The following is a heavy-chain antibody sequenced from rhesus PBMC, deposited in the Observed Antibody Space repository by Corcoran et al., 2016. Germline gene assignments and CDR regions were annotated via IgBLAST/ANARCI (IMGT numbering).Heavy chain of an antibody. D-gene: IGHD5-42*01. CDR3: ARDTASMGIQWVL. CDR2: SRKGGGGT. Sequence: EVQLVESGGGLAKPGGSLRLSCAASGFTFSDYYMDWVRQSSGVGRISRSRKGGGGTWSADSGRVRLTIARENAKNTLYLQMDGLRAEDTAVYYCARDTASMGIQWVLWGQGVLVTVSS. V-gene: IGHV3-178*01. CDR1: GFTFSDYY. J-gene: IGHJ4*01.